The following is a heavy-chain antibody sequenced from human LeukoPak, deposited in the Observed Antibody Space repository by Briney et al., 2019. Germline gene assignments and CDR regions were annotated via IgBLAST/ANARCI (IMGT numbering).Heavy chain of an antibody. CDR2: ISSSSSYI. V-gene: IGHV3-21*01. CDR3: ARDFPSYYYDSSGYSDY. Sequence: PGGSLRLSCAGSGFTFSSYSMNWVRQAPGKGLEWVSSISSSSSYIYYADSVKGRFTISRDNAKNSLYLQMNSLRAEDTAVYYCARDFPSYYYDSSGYSDYWGQGTLVTVSS. CDR1: GFTFSSYS. J-gene: IGHJ4*02. D-gene: IGHD3-22*01.